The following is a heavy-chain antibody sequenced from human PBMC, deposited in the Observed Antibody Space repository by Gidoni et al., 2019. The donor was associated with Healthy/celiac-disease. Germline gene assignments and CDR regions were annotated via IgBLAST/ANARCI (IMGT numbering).Heavy chain of an antibody. CDR1: GFTFRSYG. J-gene: IGHJ6*02. Sequence: QVQLVESGGGVVQPGRSLRLSCAASGFTFRSYGIHWVRQAPGKGLEWVAVISYDGSNKYYADSVKGRFTISRDNSKNTLYLQMNSLRAEDTAVYYCAKGRYSYGSDYYGMDVWGQGTTVTVSS. V-gene: IGHV3-30*18. D-gene: IGHD5-18*01. CDR2: ISYDGSNK. CDR3: AKGRYSYGSDYYGMDV.